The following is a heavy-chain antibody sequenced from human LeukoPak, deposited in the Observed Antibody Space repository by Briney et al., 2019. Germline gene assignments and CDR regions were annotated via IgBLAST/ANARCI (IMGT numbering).Heavy chain of an antibody. Sequence: GGSLRLSCAASGFSVSSNHMTWVRQAPGKGLEWVSTIYSGGSTYYADTVRGRFTISGDNSKNTLYLQMNSLRAEDTAVYYCARDRKAGATAKAFYFDYWGQGTLVTVSS. V-gene: IGHV3-53*05. CDR2: IYSGGST. CDR3: ARDRKAGATAKAFYFDY. J-gene: IGHJ4*02. D-gene: IGHD1-26*01. CDR1: GFSVSSNH.